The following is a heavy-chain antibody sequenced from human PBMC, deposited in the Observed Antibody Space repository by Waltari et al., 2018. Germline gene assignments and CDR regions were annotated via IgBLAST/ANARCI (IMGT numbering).Heavy chain of an antibody. CDR2: ITNSGGRT. V-gene: IGHV3-23*01. CDR1: GFTFSSDD. J-gene: IGHJ4*02. CDR3: ARRPCRDGNCYMDH. Sequence: EVQLLESGGGLVQPGGSLRLSCAASGFTFSSDDMNWVSQAPGNGLVWVSYITNSGGRTYHADSVKGRFTISRDNSKNMLYLQMNSLRAEDTAVYYCARRPCRDGNCYMDHWGQGTLVTVSS. D-gene: IGHD2-15*01.